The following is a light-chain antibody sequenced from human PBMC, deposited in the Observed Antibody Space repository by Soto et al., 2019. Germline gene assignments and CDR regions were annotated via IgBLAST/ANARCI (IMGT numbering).Light chain of an antibody. CDR2: GVS. Sequence: QSVLTQPASVSGSPGQSITISCTGTRSDIGIYNYVAWYQQFPGKTPKILIYGVSNRPSGVSSRFSGSKSGNTASLSISGLQAEDEADYYCISYTGSSTSYVFGSGTKVTVL. V-gene: IGLV2-14*01. CDR1: RSDIGIYNY. J-gene: IGLJ1*01. CDR3: ISYTGSSTSYV.